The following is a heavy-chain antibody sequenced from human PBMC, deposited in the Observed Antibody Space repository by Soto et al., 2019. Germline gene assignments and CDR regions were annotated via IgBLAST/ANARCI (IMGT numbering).Heavy chain of an antibody. CDR3: ARVVGNDFWSGYPQDYYYYGMDF. CDR1: GFTFSSYS. V-gene: IGHV3-48*02. J-gene: IGHJ6*02. Sequence: GGSLRLSCAASGFTFSSYSMNWVRQAPGKGLEWVSYISSSSSTIYYADSVKGRFTISRDNAKNSLYLQMNSLRDEDTAVYYCARVVGNDFWSGYPQDYYYYGMDFRGQGTTVTV. D-gene: IGHD3-3*01. CDR2: ISSSSSTI.